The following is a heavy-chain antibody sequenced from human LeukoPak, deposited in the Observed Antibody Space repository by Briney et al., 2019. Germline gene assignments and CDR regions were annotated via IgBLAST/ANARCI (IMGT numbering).Heavy chain of an antibody. J-gene: IGHJ5*02. V-gene: IGHV4-59*01. CDR1: GGSINSYY. D-gene: IGHD3-22*01. CDR3: ARGHYYYDSTGYYH. CDR2: IYYSGST. Sequence: SETLSLTCTVSGGSINSYYWSWIRQPPGKGLEWIGYIYYSGSTNYNPSLKSRVTISVHTSKNQFSLKLTSLTSADTAVYYCARGHYYYDSTGYYHWGQGALVTVSS.